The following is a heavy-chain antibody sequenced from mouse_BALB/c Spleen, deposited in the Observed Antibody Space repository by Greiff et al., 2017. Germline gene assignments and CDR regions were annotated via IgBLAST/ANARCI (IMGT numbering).Heavy chain of an antibody. D-gene: IGHD2-4*01. J-gene: IGHJ3*01. V-gene: IGHV3-2*02. CDR3: ARGKDDYEGFAY. Sequence: DVQLQESGPGLVKPSQSLSLTCTVTGYSITSDYAWNWIRQFPGNKLEWMGYISYSGSTSYNPSLKSRISITRDTSKNQFFLQLNSVTTEDTATYYCARGKDDYEGFAYWGQGTLVTVSA. CDR1: GYSITSDYA. CDR2: ISYSGST.